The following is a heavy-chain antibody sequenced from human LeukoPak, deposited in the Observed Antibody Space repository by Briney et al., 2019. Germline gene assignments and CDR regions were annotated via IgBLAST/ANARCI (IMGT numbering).Heavy chain of an antibody. CDR2: XXXSGST. D-gene: IGHD4-17*01. J-gene: IGHJ3*02. V-gene: IGHV4-4*07. Sequence: PSETLSLTCTVSGGSISNYYWSWIRQPAGKGLEWIGRXXXSGSTNYXPSLXXRVTMSVDTSKNQFSLKLSSVTAADTAVYYCAXAGRXXXYGGEDXFDIWGQGTMVTVSS. CDR1: GGSISNYY. CDR3: AXAGRXXXYGGEDXFDI.